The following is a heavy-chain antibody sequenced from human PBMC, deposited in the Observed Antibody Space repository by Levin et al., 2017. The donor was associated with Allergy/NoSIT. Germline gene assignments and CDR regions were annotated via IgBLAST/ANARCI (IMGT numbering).Heavy chain of an antibody. J-gene: IGHJ5*02. CDR2: IDTGGT. Sequence: LSQTLSLTCSVSGASISSGSYHWSWIRQPAGKGLEWIGRIDTGGTAYNPSLRSRVTISLDTSKNQFSLNLNSVTAADTAVYYCATYAGGRGGSGSWGQGTLVTVSS. CDR3: ATYAGGRGGSGS. D-gene: IGHD6-19*01. CDR1: GASISSGSYH. V-gene: IGHV4-61*02.